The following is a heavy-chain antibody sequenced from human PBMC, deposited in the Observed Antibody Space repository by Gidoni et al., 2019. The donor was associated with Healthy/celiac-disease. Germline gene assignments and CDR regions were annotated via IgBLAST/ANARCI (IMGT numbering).Heavy chain of an antibody. V-gene: IGHV1-2*02. CDR3: ARERADTAMVRQHNWFDP. J-gene: IGHJ5*02. CDR2: INPNSGGT. CDR1: GYTFTGYY. D-gene: IGHD5-18*01. Sequence: QVQLVQSGAEVKKPGASVKVSCKASGYTFTGYYMHWVRQAPGQGLEWMGWINPNSGGTNYAQKFQGRVTMTRDTSISTAYMELSRLRSDDTAVYYCARERADTAMVRQHNWFDPWGQGTLVTVSS.